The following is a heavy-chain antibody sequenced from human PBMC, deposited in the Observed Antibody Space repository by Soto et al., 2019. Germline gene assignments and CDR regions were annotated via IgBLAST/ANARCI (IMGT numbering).Heavy chain of an antibody. CDR3: TKGGIPRRYNIPKVDFDY. D-gene: IGHD1-1*01. J-gene: IGHJ4*02. Sequence: GSLRLSCAASGFIFSNYAMSWVRQAPGRGLEWVSAISGSGATTYYPDSVKGRFTISRDNSKNTLYLQMNNLRADDTAVYYCTKGGIPRRYNIPKVDFDYWGQGSLVTVSS. V-gene: IGHV3-23*01. CDR1: GFIFSNYA. CDR2: ISGSGATT.